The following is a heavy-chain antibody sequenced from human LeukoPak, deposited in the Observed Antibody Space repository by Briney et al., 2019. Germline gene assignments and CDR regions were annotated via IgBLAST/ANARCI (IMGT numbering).Heavy chain of an antibody. V-gene: IGHV3-48*03. D-gene: IGHD3-9*01. CDR3: ARPEGEPYFDWLYYFDY. CDR2: ISSSGSSI. Sequence: GGSLRLSCAASGFTFSSYAMSWVRQAPGKGLEWVSYISSSGSSIYYADSVKGRFTISRDNAKNSLYLQMNSLRAEDTAVYYCARPEGEPYFDWLYYFDYWGQGTLVTVSS. CDR1: GFTFSSYA. J-gene: IGHJ4*02.